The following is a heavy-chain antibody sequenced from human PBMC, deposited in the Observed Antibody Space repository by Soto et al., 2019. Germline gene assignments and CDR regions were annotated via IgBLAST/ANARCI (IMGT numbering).Heavy chain of an antibody. D-gene: IGHD2-15*01. V-gene: IGHV3-23*01. J-gene: IGHJ4*02. CDR1: GFTFSSNA. Sequence: EVQLLESGGGLVQPGGSLRLSCAASGFTFSSNAMSWVRQAPGKGLEWVSGISGSGGSTYYADSVKGRFTISRDNSKNTLYLQMNSLRAEDAAVYYCAKAPCSGGSCYSRHFDHWGQGTLVTVSS. CDR2: ISGSGGST. CDR3: AKAPCSGGSCYSRHFDH.